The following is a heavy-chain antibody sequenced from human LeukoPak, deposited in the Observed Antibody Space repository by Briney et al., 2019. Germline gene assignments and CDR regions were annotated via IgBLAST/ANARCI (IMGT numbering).Heavy chain of an antibody. CDR2: IRQDGSEK. CDR3: ARDRAAFKYFQH. V-gene: IGHV3-7*01. D-gene: IGHD2-15*01. Sequence: GGSLRLSCAASGFTFSSYWMSWVRQAPGKGLEWVANIRQDGSEKYYVDSVKGRFTISRDNAKNSLYLQMNCLRAEDTAVYYCARDRAAFKYFQHWGQGTLVTVSS. J-gene: IGHJ1*01. CDR1: GFTFSSYW.